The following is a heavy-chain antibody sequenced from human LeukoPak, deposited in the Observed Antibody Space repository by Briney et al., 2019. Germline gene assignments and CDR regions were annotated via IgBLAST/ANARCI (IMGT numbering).Heavy chain of an antibody. CDR3: ARLGADCSDGTCYSDLKFDY. V-gene: IGHV1-24*01. J-gene: IGHJ4*02. CDR2: FDPEDGET. CDR1: GYTLTELS. Sequence: ASVKVSCKVSGYTLTELSMHWVRQAPGKGLEWMGGFDPEDGETIYAQKFQGRVTMTEDTSTDTAYMELSSLRSEDTAVYYCARLGADCSDGTCYSDLKFDYWGQGTLVTVSS. D-gene: IGHD2-15*01.